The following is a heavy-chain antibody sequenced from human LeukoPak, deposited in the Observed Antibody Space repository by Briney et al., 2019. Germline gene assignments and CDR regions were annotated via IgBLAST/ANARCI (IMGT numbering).Heavy chain of an antibody. CDR2: TRNKANSYTT. J-gene: IGHJ4*02. Sequence: GGSLRLSCAASGFTFSDHYMDWVRQAPGKGLEWVGRTRNKANSYTTEYAASVKGRFTISRDDSKNSLYLQMNSLKTEDTAVYYCAKCPYGDYSLWLDSWGQGTLVTVSS. CDR1: GFTFSDHY. D-gene: IGHD4-17*01. CDR3: AKCPYGDYSLWLDS. V-gene: IGHV3-72*01.